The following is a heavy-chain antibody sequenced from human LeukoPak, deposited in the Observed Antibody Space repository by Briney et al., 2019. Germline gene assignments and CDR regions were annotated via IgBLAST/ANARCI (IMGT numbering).Heavy chain of an antibody. CDR3: ARSNQADDY. V-gene: IGHV3-74*01. CDR1: GFTFSSCW. CDR2: INPGGSSI. Sequence: GGSLRLSCAASGFTFSSCWIHWVRQVPGKGLVWVARINPGGSSITYADSVKGRFTISRDNAKNTLYLQMDSLRAEDTGVYYCARSNQADDYWGQGTLVTVSS. D-gene: IGHD1-14*01. J-gene: IGHJ4*02.